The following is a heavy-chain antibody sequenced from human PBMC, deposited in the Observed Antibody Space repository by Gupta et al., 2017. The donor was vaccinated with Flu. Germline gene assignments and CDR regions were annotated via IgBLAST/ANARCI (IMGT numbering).Heavy chain of an antibody. V-gene: IGHV3-7*01. CDR1: GFSFSTYC. CDR2: IKQDGSEK. Sequence: EVQLVGSGGGLVQRGGSLRLSCVTSGFSFSTYCWPWIRQAPGKGLEWVASIKQDGSEKTYVDSVKGRFIISRENVKSSVYLQMNSLRDEETALYFCARWRGGTMVRGVISYFDLWGRGTLVTVSP. D-gene: IGHD3-10*01. CDR3: ARWRGGTMVRGVISYFDL. J-gene: IGHJ2*01.